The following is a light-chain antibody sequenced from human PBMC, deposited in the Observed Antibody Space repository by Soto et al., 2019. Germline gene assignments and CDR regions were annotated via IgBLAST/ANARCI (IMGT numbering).Light chain of an antibody. V-gene: IGKV1-39*01. CDR2: AAS. CDR3: QQGWT. Sequence: DIQMTQSPYYLSAFVGDRRTITCRASQSIASYLNWYQQKPGKAPKLLIYAASSLQSGVPSRFSGSGSGTDFTLTISSLQPEDFATYYCQQGWTFGQGTKVDI. CDR1: QSIASY. J-gene: IGKJ1*01.